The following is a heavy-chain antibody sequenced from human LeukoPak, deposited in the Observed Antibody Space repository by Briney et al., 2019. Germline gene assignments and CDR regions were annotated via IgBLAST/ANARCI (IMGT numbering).Heavy chain of an antibody. J-gene: IGHJ6*03. CDR2: INHSGST. CDR1: GGSFSGYY. Sequence: PSETLSLTCAVYGGSFSGYYWSWIRQPPGKGLEWIGEINHSGSTNYNPSLKSRVTISVDTSKNQFSLKPSSVTAADTAVYYCARVNDGDRYYYYYYMDVWGKGTTVTVSS. V-gene: IGHV4-34*01. D-gene: IGHD4-17*01. CDR3: ARVNDGDRYYYYYYMDV.